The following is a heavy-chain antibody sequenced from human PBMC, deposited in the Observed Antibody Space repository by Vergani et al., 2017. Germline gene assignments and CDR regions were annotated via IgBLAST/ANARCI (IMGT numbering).Heavy chain of an antibody. D-gene: IGHD6-19*01. Sequence: EVQLVPSGAEVKKPGESLRISCKGSGYSFTSYWISWVRQMPGKGLEWMGRIDPSDSYTNYSPSFQGHVTISADTSISTAYLQWSSLKASDTAMYYCARQVAVAGKWWGPYYYYGMDVWGQXP. CDR1: GYSFTSYW. CDR3: ARQVAVAGKWWGPYYYYGMDV. V-gene: IGHV5-10-1*01. J-gene: IGHJ6*02. CDR2: IDPSDSYT.